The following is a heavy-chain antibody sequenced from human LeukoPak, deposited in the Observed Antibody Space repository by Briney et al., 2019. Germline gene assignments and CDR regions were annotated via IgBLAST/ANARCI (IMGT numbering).Heavy chain of an antibody. CDR1: GVSISNHY. CDR2: IYYTGNT. V-gene: IGHV4-59*08. Sequence: SETLSLTCTVSGVSISNHYSSWIRQPPGKGLEWIGYIYYTGNTNYNPSLKSRVTISEDISKNQVSLRLTSVTAADTAVYYCVRPDAFDIWGQGTMVTVSS. CDR3: VRPDAFDI. J-gene: IGHJ3*02.